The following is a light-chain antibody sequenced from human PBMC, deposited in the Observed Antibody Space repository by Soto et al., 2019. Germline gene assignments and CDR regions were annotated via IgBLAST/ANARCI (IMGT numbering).Light chain of an antibody. CDR3: SSYTSRGTYV. CDR2: EVS. CDR1: SSDVGGYSY. Sequence: QSVLTQPASVSGSPGHSITISCTGTSSDVGGYSYVSWYQQHPGKAPKLLIYEVSNRPSGVSDRFSGSKSGNTASLTISGLQAEDEADYYCSSYTSRGTYVFGTGTKLTVL. V-gene: IGLV2-14*01. J-gene: IGLJ1*01.